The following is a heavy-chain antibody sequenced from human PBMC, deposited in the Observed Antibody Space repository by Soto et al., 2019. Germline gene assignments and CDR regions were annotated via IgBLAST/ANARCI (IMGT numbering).Heavy chain of an antibody. Sequence: SETLSLTCSVSGGSINSSSYFWGWVRQPPGKGLEWIGSIYYSGSTYYNPSLRSRVTISVDTSKNQFSLKLSSVTAADTAVFYCARHYSSGSRNWFDPWGQGALVTVSS. CDR1: GGSINSSSYF. CDR3: ARHYSSGSRNWFDP. D-gene: IGHD6-19*01. CDR2: IYYSGST. J-gene: IGHJ5*02. V-gene: IGHV4-39*01.